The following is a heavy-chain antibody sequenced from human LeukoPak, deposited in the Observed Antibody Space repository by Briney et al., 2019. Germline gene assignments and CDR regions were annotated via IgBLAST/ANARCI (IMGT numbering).Heavy chain of an antibody. Sequence: GGSLRLSCAASGFTFSSYSMNWVRQAPGKGLEWVSYISSSSSTIYYADSVKGRFTISRDNAKNSLYLQMNSLRAEDTAVYYCARAKYGDPSMYYFDYWGQGTLVTVSS. D-gene: IGHD4-17*01. V-gene: IGHV3-48*01. CDR3: ARAKYGDPSMYYFDY. CDR2: ISSSSSTI. CDR1: GFTFSSYS. J-gene: IGHJ4*02.